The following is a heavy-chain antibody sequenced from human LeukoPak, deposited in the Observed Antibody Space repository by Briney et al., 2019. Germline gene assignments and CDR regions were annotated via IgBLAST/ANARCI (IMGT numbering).Heavy chain of an antibody. V-gene: IGHV3-66*02. CDR1: GFTVSGNY. J-gene: IGHJ4*02. CDR2: IYSRGST. Sequence: GGSLRLSCAASGFTVSGNYMSWVRQAPGKGLEWVSVIYSRGSTFYADSVKGRFTISRDNSKNTLYLQMNSLRAEDTAVYYCARAPRGSGSYYFDYWGQGTLVTVSS. D-gene: IGHD3-10*01. CDR3: ARAPRGSGSYYFDY.